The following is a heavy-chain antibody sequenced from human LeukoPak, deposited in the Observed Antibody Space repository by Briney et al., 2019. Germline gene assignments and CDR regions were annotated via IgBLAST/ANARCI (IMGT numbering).Heavy chain of an antibody. Sequence: GGSPRLSCVFSGFTFSSYAMSWVRQAPGKGLEWVSSLSGSGGSTYYADSVKGRFTISRDNSKNTLYLQMNSLRVEDTAVYYCAKDPQTGYSFAYWGQGTLVTVSS. D-gene: IGHD5-18*01. J-gene: IGHJ4*02. V-gene: IGHV3-23*01. CDR2: LSGSGGST. CDR3: AKDPQTGYSFAY. CDR1: GFTFSSYA.